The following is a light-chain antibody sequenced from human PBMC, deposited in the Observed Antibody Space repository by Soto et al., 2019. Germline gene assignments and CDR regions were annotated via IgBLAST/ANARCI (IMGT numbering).Light chain of an antibody. CDR3: MQSTPWPYT. CDR1: QSLVSSDGTTY. CDR2: RVS. V-gene: IGKV2-30*01. J-gene: IGKJ2*01. Sequence: DVVMTQSPFSLPVTLGQPASISCRSSQSLVSSDGTTYLNWIHQRPGQSPRRLIYRVSDRDSGVPDRFSGSGSGTDFTLKISRVEAEDVGVYYCMQSTPWPYTFGQGTKLEIK.